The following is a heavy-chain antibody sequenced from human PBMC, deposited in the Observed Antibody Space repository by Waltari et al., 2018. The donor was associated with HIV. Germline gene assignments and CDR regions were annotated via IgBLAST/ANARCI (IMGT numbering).Heavy chain of an antibody. CDR1: GFTFSNYW. CDR2: INYDGGDK. J-gene: IGHJ4*02. V-gene: IGHV3-7*01. CDR3: AREPF. Sequence: EVPLVESGGGLVQPGGSRRLSGPVSGFTFSNYWMSWVRQAPGKGPEWVASINYDGGDKYYVDSVKGRFTISRENGKNPLYLQMSSLRVEDTAVYYCAREPFWGQGILVTVSS.